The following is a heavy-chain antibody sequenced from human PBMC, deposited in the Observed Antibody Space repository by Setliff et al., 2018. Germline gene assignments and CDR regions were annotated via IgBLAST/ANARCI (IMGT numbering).Heavy chain of an antibody. J-gene: IGHJ3*02. CDR2: INHSGST. D-gene: IGHD3-22*01. V-gene: IGHV4-34*01. CDR3: ARGKKRITMIVVPTGGAFDI. CDR1: GGSFSGYY. Sequence: PSETLSLTCAVYGGSFSGYYWSWIRQPPGKGLEWIGEINHSGSTNYNPSLKSRVTISVDTSKNQFSLKLSSVTAADTAVYYCARGKKRITMIVVPTGGAFDIWGQGTMVTVSS.